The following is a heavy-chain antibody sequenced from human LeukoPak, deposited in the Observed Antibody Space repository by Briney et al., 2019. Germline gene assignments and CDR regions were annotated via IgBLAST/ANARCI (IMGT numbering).Heavy chain of an antibody. Sequence: SETLSLTCSVYGGSFCGYYWSWLPPPPGKGLEWSGKLNQSGSTNYNPSLKSRVTISVDTSKNQFSLKLSSVTAADTAVYYCARAGRWLQYRNYYFDYWGQGTLVTVSS. J-gene: IGHJ4*02. CDR1: GGSFCGYY. CDR3: ARAGRWLQYRNYYFDY. V-gene: IGHV4-34*01. CDR2: LNQSGST. D-gene: IGHD5-24*01.